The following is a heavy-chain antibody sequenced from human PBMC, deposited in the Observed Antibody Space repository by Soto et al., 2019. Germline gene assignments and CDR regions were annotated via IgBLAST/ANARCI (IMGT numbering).Heavy chain of an antibody. Sequence: ASVKVSCKASGYTFTGYYVHWVRQAPGQGLEWMGWINPNSGGTNYVQKFQGRVTMTRDTSISTAYMELSRLRYDDTAVYYCARGARTSTASQDWCDPWGKGTTVTVSS. V-gene: IGHV1-2*02. J-gene: IGHJ5*02. D-gene: IGHD4-17*01. CDR3: ARGARTSTASQDWCDP. CDR1: GYTFTGYY. CDR2: INPNSGGT.